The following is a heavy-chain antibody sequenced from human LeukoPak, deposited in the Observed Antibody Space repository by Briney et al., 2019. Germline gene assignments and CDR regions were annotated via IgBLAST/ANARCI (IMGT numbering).Heavy chain of an antibody. J-gene: IGHJ4*02. CDR3: AEAASVRGISY. D-gene: IGHD3-10*01. Sequence: GGSLRLSCAASGFTFSTYWMHWVRLPPGKGPLWVSDINGDGSTTNYADSVKGRFTISRDNAKNTLYLQMNSLRAEDTAVYYCAEAASVRGISYWGQGTLVTVSS. V-gene: IGHV3-74*01. CDR2: INGDGSTT. CDR1: GFTFSTYW.